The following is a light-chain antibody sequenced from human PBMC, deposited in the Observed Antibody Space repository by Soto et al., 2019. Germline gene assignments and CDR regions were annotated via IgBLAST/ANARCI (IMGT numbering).Light chain of an antibody. J-gene: IGLJ2*01. Sequence: QSALTQPRSVSGSPGQSVTISCTGSRSDVGGYKYVSWYQQFPGKAPKLIIYDVAKRPSGVPGRFSGSKSGNTASLTISGLQTEDEADYYCSSYTTSLTIVFGGGTKLTVL. CDR3: SSYTTSLTIV. CDR2: DVA. CDR1: RSDVGGYKY. V-gene: IGLV2-11*01.